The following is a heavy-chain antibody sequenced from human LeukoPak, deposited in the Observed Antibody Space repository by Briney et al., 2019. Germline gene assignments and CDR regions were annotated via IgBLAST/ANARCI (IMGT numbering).Heavy chain of an antibody. Sequence: GGSLRLSCAASGFTFSSYAMHWVRQAPGKGLEWVAVISYDGSNKYYADSVKGRFTISRDNSKNTLYLQMNSLRAEDTAVYYCASTSFGWSDYWGQGTLVTVSS. CDR1: GFTFSSYA. J-gene: IGHJ4*02. CDR3: ASTSFGWSDY. CDR2: ISYDGSNK. V-gene: IGHV3-30-3*01. D-gene: IGHD6-19*01.